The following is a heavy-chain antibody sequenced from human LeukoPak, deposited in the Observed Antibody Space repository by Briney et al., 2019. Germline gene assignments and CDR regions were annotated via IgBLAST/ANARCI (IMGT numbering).Heavy chain of an antibody. CDR2: ISGSGGST. CDR1: GFTFSSYA. D-gene: IGHD6-13*01. V-gene: IGHV3-23*01. Sequence: GGSLRLSCAASGFTFSSYAMSWVRQAPGKGLEWVSAISGSGGSTYYADSVKGRFTISRDNSKNTLYLQMSSLRAEDTAVYHCAKEMAAAGYFDYWGQGTLVTVSS. J-gene: IGHJ4*02. CDR3: AKEMAAAGYFDY.